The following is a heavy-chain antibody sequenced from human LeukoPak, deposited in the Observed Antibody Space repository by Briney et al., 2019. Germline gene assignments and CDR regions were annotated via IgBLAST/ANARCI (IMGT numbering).Heavy chain of an antibody. Sequence: KYGESLKISCKGSGYSFTSYWIGWVRQMPGKGLEWMGIIYPGDSDTRYSPSFQGQVTIPADKSISTAYLQWSSLKASDTAMYYCASRPLYSSGFGAFDPWGQGTMVTVSS. CDR3: ASRPLYSSGFGAFDP. CDR1: GYSFTSYW. V-gene: IGHV5-51*01. D-gene: IGHD6-19*01. CDR2: IYPGDSDT. J-gene: IGHJ5*02.